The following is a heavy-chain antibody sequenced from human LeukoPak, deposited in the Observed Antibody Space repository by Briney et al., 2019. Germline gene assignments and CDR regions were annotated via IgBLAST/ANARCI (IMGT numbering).Heavy chain of an antibody. CDR1: GGSISSYY. V-gene: IGHV4-59*01. Sequence: PSETLSLTCTVSGGSISSYYWSWIRQPPGKGLEWIGYIYYSGSTNYNPSLKSRVTISVDTSKNQFSLRLNSVTAADTAVYYCARDLGYCSGGSCYGWFDPWGQGTLVTVSS. J-gene: IGHJ5*02. CDR2: IYYSGST. D-gene: IGHD2-15*01. CDR3: ARDLGYCSGGSCYGWFDP.